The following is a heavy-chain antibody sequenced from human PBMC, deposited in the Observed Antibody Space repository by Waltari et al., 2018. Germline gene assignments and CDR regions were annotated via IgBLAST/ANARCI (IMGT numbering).Heavy chain of an antibody. D-gene: IGHD6-19*01. J-gene: IGHJ4*02. CDR3: ANSEQWLGDFDY. V-gene: IGHV3-23*01. CDR1: GFTFSSYA. CDR2: ISGSGGST. Sequence: EVQLLESGGGLVQPGGSLRLSCAASGFTFSSYAMSWVRQAPGKGLEWVSAISGSGGSTYSADSVKGRFTSSGDNSKNTRYLQMNSLRAEDTAVYYCANSEQWLGDFDYWGQGTLVTVSS.